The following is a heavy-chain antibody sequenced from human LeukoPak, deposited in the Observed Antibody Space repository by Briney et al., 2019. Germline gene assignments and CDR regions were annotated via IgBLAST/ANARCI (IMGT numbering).Heavy chain of an antibody. Sequence: PGGSLRLSCAASGFTFSSHWMSWVRQAPGKGLEWIGSIYHSGSTYYNPSLKSRVPISVDTSKNKFSLKLSSVTAADTAVYYCATETTVTTYFDYWGQGTLVTVSS. V-gene: IGHV4-4*02. CDR2: IYHSGST. CDR1: GFTFSSHWM. D-gene: IGHD4-17*01. CDR3: ATETTVTTYFDY. J-gene: IGHJ4*02.